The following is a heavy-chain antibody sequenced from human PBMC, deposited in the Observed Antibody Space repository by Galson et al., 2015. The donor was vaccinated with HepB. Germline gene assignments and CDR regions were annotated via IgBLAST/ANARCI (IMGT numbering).Heavy chain of an antibody. Sequence: SLRLSCAASGVTFSGSAIDWVAQTSGKGLEWVGRIRSKASNYATAYAASLKGRFTISRDDSKNTAYLHMKSLKTEDTAVYYCIRMADLSGYSSTWGQGTLVTVSS. J-gene: IGHJ4*02. D-gene: IGHD6-13*01. CDR1: GVTFSGSA. CDR3: IRMADLSGYSST. V-gene: IGHV3-73*01. CDR2: IRSKASNYAT.